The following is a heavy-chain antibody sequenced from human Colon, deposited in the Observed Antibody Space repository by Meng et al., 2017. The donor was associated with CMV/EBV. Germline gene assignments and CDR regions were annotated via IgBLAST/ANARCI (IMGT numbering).Heavy chain of an antibody. CDR2: ICDGDHA. J-gene: IGHJ4*02. Sequence: GESLKISCGASGFTFNIGHMNWVRQAPGKGLEWVSVICDGDHADYADSVRGRFTMSRGNSKNTLYLQMNSLRAEDTAVYYCASSYGDIVVVPAAINWGQGTLVTVSS. CDR3: ASSYGDIVVVPAAIN. CDR1: GFTFNIGH. V-gene: IGHV3-53*01. D-gene: IGHD2-2*02.